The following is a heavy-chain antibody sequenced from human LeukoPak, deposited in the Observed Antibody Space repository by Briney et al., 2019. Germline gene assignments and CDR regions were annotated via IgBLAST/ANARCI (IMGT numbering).Heavy chain of an antibody. CDR1: GYTLTGYY. CDR3: ARDLGIAAAGCFDY. D-gene: IGHD6-13*01. V-gene: IGHV1-2*02. CDR2: INPNSGGT. Sequence: ASVKVSCKASGYTLTGYYMHWVRQAPGQGLEWMGWINPNSGGTNYAQKFQGRVTMTRDTSISTAYMELSRLRSDDTAVYYCARDLGIAAAGCFDYWGQGTLVTVSS. J-gene: IGHJ4*02.